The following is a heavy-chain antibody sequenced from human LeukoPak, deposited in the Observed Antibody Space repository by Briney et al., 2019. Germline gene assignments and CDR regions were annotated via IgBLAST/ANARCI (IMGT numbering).Heavy chain of an antibody. CDR1: GGTFSSYA. J-gene: IGHJ4*02. CDR3: AKNYYGSGSHRYFDY. Sequence: SVKVSCKASGGTFSSYAISWVRQAPGQGLEWMGGINPIFGTANYAQKFQGRVTITADESTSTAYMELSSLRSEDTAVYYCAKNYYGSGSHRYFDYWGQGTLVTVSS. V-gene: IGHV1-69*01. D-gene: IGHD3-10*01. CDR2: INPIFGTA.